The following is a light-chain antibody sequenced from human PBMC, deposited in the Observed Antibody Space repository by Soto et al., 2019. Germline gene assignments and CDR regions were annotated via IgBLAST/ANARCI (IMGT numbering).Light chain of an antibody. CDR3: QQYKSFST. CDR1: QSISNW. Sequence: DIQMTQSPSTLSASVGDRVTITCRASQSISNWLAWYQQKPGKAPKLLIYDASSLESGVPSRFSGSGSGTEFTLTISSLEPDDFATYYCQQYKSFSTFGQGTKVDIK. J-gene: IGKJ1*01. V-gene: IGKV1-5*01. CDR2: DAS.